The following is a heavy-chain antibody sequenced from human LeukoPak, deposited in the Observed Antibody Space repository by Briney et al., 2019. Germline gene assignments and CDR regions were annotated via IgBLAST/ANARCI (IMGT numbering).Heavy chain of an antibody. CDR1: GGSISSYY. D-gene: IGHD3-16*01. Sequence: SETLSLTCTVSGGSISSYYWSWIRQPPGKGLERIGYIYYSGSTNYNPSLKSRVTISVDTSKNQFSLKLSSVTAADTAVYYCARNMGGGYYFDYWGQGTLVTVSS. V-gene: IGHV4-59*01. CDR3: ARNMGGGYYFDY. CDR2: IYYSGST. J-gene: IGHJ4*02.